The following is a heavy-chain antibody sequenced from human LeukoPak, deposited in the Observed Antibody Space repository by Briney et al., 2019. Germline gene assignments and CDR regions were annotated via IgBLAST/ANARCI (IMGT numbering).Heavy chain of an antibody. CDR3: AREASGYYPVRYFDY. V-gene: IGHV4-59*01. D-gene: IGHD3-22*01. CDR2: IYYSSTT. J-gene: IGHJ4*02. CDR1: GGSISSSY. Sequence: SETLSLTCTVSGGSISSSYWSWVRQPPGKGLEWVGYIYYSSTTNYNPSLKGRVTTLVNTSKNQVALKLSSVTAADTAVYYCAREASGYYPVRYFDYWGQGTLVTVSS.